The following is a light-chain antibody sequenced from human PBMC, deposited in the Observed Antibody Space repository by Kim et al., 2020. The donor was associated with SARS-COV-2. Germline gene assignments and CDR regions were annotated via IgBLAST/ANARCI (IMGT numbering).Light chain of an antibody. CDR1: SSNIGNNY. V-gene: IGLV1-51*01. J-gene: IGLJ2*01. CDR3: GTWDNSLSAVV. CDR2: DNN. Sequence: QSVLTQPPSVSAAPGQKVTISCSGSSSNIGNNYVSWYQQLPGTAPKLLIYDNNKRPSGIADRFSGSKSGTSATLGITGLQTGDEADYYCGTWDNSLSAVVFGGGTQLTVL.